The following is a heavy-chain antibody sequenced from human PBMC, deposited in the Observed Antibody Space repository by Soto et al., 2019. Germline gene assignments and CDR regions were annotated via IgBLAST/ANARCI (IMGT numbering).Heavy chain of an antibody. V-gene: IGHV4-39*01. D-gene: IGHD2-15*01. J-gene: IGHJ1*01. CDR3: VIAVGYCSGGSCYSVPFGYFQH. Sequence: PSETLSLTCTVSGGSISSSSYYWGWIRQPPGKGLEWIGSIYYSGSTYYNPSLKSRVTISVDTSKNQFSLKLSSVTAADTAVYHCVIAVGYCSGGSCYSVPFGYFQHWGQGTLVTVSS. CDR1: GGSISSSSYY. CDR2: IYYSGST.